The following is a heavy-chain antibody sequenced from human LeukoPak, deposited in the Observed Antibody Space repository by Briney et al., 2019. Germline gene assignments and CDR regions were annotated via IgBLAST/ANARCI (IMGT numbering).Heavy chain of an antibody. CDR3: AREGPERWLQPHAAFDI. V-gene: IGHV3-23*01. Sequence: GGSLRLSCAASEFTFSTYVMSWVRQAPGRGLEWVSAIAGDSGSTYHADSVKGRFTISRDNSKNTLYLQMNSLRAEDTAVYYCAREGPERWLQPHAAFDIWGQGTMVTVSS. D-gene: IGHD5-24*01. CDR2: IAGDSGST. J-gene: IGHJ3*02. CDR1: EFTFSTYV.